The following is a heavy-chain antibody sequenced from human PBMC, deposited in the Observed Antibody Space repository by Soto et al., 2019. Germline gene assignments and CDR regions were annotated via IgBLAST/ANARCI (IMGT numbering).Heavy chain of an antibody. V-gene: IGHV1-46*01. Sequence: ASVKVSCKASGYTFTSYYMHWVRQAPGQGLEWMGIINPSGGSTSYAQKFQGRVTMTRDTSTSTVYMELSSLRSEDTAVYYCAGCFTMECYYYYGMDVWGQGTTVTVSS. J-gene: IGHJ6*02. CDR2: INPSGGST. D-gene: IGHD3-10*01. CDR3: AGCFTMECYYYYGMDV. CDR1: GYTFTSYY.